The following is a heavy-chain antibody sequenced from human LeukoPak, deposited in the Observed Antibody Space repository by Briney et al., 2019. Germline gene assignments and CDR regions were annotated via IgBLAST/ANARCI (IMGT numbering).Heavy chain of an antibody. V-gene: IGHV3-21*01. CDR2: ISSSSSYI. D-gene: IGHD6-19*01. Sequence: GGSLRLSCAASGLTFSTYPMNWVRQAPGKGLEWVSSISSSSSYIYYADSVKGRFTISRDNAKNSLYLQMNSLRAEDTAVYYCARYVAGDYYFDYWGQGTLVTVSS. CDR3: ARYVAGDYYFDY. CDR1: GLTFSTYP. J-gene: IGHJ4*02.